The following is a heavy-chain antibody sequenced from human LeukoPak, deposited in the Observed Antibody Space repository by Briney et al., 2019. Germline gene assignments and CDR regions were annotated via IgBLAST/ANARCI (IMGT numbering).Heavy chain of an antibody. CDR1: GFTFSSYE. J-gene: IGHJ4*02. CDR3: ARSVDY. V-gene: IGHV3-48*03. Sequence: GGSLTLSCAASGFTFSSYEMNWVRQAAGKGLEWVSYICSSGSTKYYADSVKGRSTISRYNPKNSLYLQRNTVRAEEMAVYYCARSVDYWGQGPLVTVSS. CDR2: ICSSGSTK.